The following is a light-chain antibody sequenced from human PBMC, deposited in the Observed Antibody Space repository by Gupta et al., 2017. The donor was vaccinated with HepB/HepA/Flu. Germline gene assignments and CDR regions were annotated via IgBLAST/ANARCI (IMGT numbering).Light chain of an antibody. CDR2: KDS. CDR3: QAGDSSNVV. J-gene: IGLJ2*01. V-gene: IGLV3-1*01. CDR1: KLGDKY. Sequence: SYALTQPPSVSVSPGPTASITCSGDKLGDKYACWYQQKPGQSPVLVIYKDSKRPAGTPERFSCYNSGTTATRTIRGTQARDEDDYDCQAGDSSNVVFGGGTKLTVL.